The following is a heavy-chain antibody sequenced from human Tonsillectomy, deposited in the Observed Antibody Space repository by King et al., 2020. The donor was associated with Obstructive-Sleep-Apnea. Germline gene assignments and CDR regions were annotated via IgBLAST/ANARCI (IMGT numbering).Heavy chain of an antibody. V-gene: IGHV3-30*02. D-gene: IGHD1-26*01. J-gene: IGHJ4*02. CDR2: IRFDGSEN. CDR1: GFTFSDSG. Sequence: QLVQSGGGVVQPGRSLRLSCAASGFTFSDSGMHWVRQTPGKGLEWVSFIRFDGSENYYADSVKGRFTISRENSRNTLYLHMNSLRVEDTAVCYCARPGVGASSIIEYWGQGTLVTVSS. CDR3: ARPGVGASSIIEY.